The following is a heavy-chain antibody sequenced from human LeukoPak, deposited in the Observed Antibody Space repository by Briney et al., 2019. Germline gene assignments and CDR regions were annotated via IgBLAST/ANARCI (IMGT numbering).Heavy chain of an antibody. CDR2: IKQDGSEK. Sequence: GGSLRLSCAASGFTFSSYWMSWVRQAPGKGLEWVANIKQDGSEKYYVDSVKGRFTISRDNAKNSLYLQMNSLRAEATAVYYCARDQMGVLLWFGESPRRYFDYWGQGTLVTVSS. J-gene: IGHJ4*02. D-gene: IGHD3-10*01. CDR3: ARDQMGVLLWFGESPRRYFDY. V-gene: IGHV3-7*01. CDR1: GFTFSSYW.